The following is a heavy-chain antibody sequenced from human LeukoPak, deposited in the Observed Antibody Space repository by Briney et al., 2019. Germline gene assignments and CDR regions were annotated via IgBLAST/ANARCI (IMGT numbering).Heavy chain of an antibody. V-gene: IGHV4-31*03. CDR3: ARALVRGSRYNWFDP. Sequence: SETLSLTCTVSGGSISSGGYYWSWIRQHPGKGLEWIGYIYYSGSTYYNPSLKSRVTISVDTSKNQFSLKLSSVTAADTAVYYCARALVRGSRYNWFDPWGQGTLVTVSS. CDR1: GGSISSGGYY. J-gene: IGHJ5*02. CDR2: IYYSGST. D-gene: IGHD3-10*01.